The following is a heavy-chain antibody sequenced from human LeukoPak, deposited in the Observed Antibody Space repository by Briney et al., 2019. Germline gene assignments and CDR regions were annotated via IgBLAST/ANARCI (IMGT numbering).Heavy chain of an antibody. Sequence: GGSLRLSCAASGFTFSSYGMHWVRQAPGKGLEWVAFIRYDGSNKCYADSVKGRFTISRDNSKNTLYLQMNSLRAEDTAVYYCAKDRDGFWSGYYITDYWGQGTLVTVSS. CDR3: AKDRDGFWSGYYITDY. CDR2: IRYDGSNK. CDR1: GFTFSSYG. V-gene: IGHV3-30*02. J-gene: IGHJ4*02. D-gene: IGHD3-3*01.